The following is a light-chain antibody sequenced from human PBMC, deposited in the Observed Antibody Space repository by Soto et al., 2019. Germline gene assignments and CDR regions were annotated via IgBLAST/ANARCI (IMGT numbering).Light chain of an antibody. CDR1: SSDVVGYNY. Sequence: ALTQPRSVSGSPGQSVTISCTGTSSDVVGYNYVSWYQQHPGKAPKLMIYDVSKRPSGVPDRFSGSKSGHPASLTISGLQAEDEADYYCCSYAGRYTGPYVFGTGTKVTVL. V-gene: IGLV2-11*01. CDR3: CSYAGRYTGPYV. J-gene: IGLJ1*01. CDR2: DVS.